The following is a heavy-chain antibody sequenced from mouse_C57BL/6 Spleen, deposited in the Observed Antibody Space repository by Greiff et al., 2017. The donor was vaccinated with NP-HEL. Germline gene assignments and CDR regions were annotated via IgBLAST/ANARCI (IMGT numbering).Heavy chain of an antibody. J-gene: IGHJ3*01. CDR3: ASSGYFWFAY. D-gene: IGHD3-2*02. V-gene: IGHV1-22*01. CDR2: INPNNGGT. Sequence: SGPELVKPGASVKMSCKASGYTFTDYNMHWVKQSHGKSLEWIGYINPNNGGTSYNQKFKGKATLTVNKSSSTAYMELRSLTSEDSAVYYCASSGYFWFAYWGKGTLVTVSA. CDR1: GYTFTDYN.